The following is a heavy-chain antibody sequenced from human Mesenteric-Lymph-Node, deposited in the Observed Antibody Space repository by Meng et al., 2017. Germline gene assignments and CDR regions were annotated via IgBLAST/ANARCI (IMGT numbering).Heavy chain of an antibody. J-gene: IGHJ4*02. CDR1: GYTFTGYY. CDR3: ARDRIEDY. Sequence: ASVKVSCKASGYTFTGYYMHWVRQALGQGLEWMGRINPKSGATNYAQKFQGRVTMTRDTSITTAYMELSSLRSDDTAVYYCARDRIEDYWGQGTLVTVSS. CDR2: INPKSGAT. V-gene: IGHV1-2*06. D-gene: IGHD2-15*01.